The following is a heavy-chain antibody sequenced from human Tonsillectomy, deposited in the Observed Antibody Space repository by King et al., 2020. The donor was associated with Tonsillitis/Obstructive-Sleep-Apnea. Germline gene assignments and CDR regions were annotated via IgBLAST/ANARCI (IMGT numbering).Heavy chain of an antibody. J-gene: IGHJ4*02. CDR1: GFTFSSYE. V-gene: IGHV3-48*03. Sequence: VQLVESGGGLVQPGGSLRLSCAASGFTFSSYEMNWVRQAPGKGLEWVSYISSSGGTINYADSVKGRITISRDNAKNSLYLQMNSLRAEDAAVYYCARGVGDFGGDSYFDLWGQGTRVTVPS. CDR3: ARGVGDFGGDSYFDL. D-gene: IGHD4-23*01. CDR2: ISSSGGTI.